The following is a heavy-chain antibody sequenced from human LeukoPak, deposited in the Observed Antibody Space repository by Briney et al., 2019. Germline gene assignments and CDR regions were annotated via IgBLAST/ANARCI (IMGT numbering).Heavy chain of an antibody. Sequence: SVKVSCKASGYTFTGYYMHWVRQAPGQGLEWMGWINPNSGGTNYAQNFQGRVTMTRDTSISTAYMELSRLTSDDTAVYYCARGDDSSGYFSDYWGQGTLVTVSS. CDR3: ARGDDSSGYFSDY. CDR1: GYTFTGYY. V-gene: IGHV1-2*02. J-gene: IGHJ4*02. CDR2: INPNSGGT. D-gene: IGHD3-22*01.